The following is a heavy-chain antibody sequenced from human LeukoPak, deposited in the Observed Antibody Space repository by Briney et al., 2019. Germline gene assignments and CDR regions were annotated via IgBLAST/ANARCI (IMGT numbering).Heavy chain of an antibody. CDR3: ARKGRPYYYDSSWGYYFDY. CDR1: GYTFTSYG. D-gene: IGHD3-22*01. Sequence: AASVKVSCKASGYTFTSYGISWVRQAPGQGLEWMGWISAYNGNTNYAQKLQGRVTMTTDTSTSTAYMELRSLRSDDTAVYYCARKGRPYYYDSSWGYYFDYWGQGTLVTVSS. J-gene: IGHJ4*02. V-gene: IGHV1-18*01. CDR2: ISAYNGNT.